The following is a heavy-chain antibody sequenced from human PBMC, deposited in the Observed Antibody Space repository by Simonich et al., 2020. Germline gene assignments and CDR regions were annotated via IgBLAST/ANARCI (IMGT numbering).Heavy chain of an antibody. V-gene: IGHV1-8*03. CDR1: GYTFTSYD. CDR3: ARARYCSSTSCYNWFDP. Sequence: QVQLVQSGAEVKKPGASVKVSCKASGYTFTSYDINWVRQATGQGCEWRGWRNPNSGNTGYAQKLQGRVTITRNTSISTAYMELSSLRSEDTAVYYCARARYCSSTSCYNWFDPWGQGTLVTVSS. D-gene: IGHD2-2*01. CDR2: RNPNSGNT. J-gene: IGHJ5*02.